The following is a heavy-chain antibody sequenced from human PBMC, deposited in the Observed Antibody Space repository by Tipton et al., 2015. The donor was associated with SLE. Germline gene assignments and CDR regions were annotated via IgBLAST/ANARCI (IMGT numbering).Heavy chain of an antibody. CDR2: VYYSGNT. D-gene: IGHD3-16*01. V-gene: IGHV4-39*07. J-gene: IGHJ4*02. CDR1: GGSITTGPYY. CDR3: ARRDRWLRSPLY. Sequence: TLSLTCTVSGGSITTGPYYWGWIRQPPGKGLEWIGSVYYSGNTYYNPSLKSRFTMSFNTSKNQFSLKLTSVTAADTAVYYCARRDRWLRSPLYWGQGTLVTVSS.